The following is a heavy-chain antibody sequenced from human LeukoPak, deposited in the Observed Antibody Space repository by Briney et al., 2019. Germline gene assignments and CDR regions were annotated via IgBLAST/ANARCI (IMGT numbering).Heavy chain of an antibody. Sequence: GGSLRLSCAASRFTFSSYSMNWVRQAPGKGLEWVSSTSSSSSYIYYADSVKGRFTISRDNAKNSLYLQMNSLRAEDTSVYYCARDVPGYCSGGSCYGVDYWGQGTLVTVYS. CDR3: ARDVPGYCSGGSCYGVDY. V-gene: IGHV3-21*01. CDR1: RFTFSSYS. J-gene: IGHJ4*02. CDR2: TSSSSSYI. D-gene: IGHD2-15*01.